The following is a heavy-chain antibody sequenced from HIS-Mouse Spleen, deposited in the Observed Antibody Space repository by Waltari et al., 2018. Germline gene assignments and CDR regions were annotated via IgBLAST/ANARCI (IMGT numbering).Heavy chain of an antibody. CDR3: AKAHGSGSLDY. D-gene: IGHD3-10*01. CDR2: ISYDGSNK. CDR1: GFTFSSYG. V-gene: IGHV3-30*18. J-gene: IGHJ4*02. Sequence: QVQLVESGGGVVQPGRSRRLSCAASGFTFSSYGMHWVRQAPGKGLEWVAVISYDGSNKYYADSVKGRFTISRDNSKNTLYLQMNSLRAEDTAVYYCAKAHGSGSLDYWGQGTLVTVSS.